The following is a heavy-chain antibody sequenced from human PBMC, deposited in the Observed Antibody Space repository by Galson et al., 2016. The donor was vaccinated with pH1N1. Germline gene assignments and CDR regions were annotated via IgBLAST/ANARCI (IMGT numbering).Heavy chain of an antibody. J-gene: IGHJ2*01. Sequence: ETLSLTCSVSGGSVNSGYHYWTWIRQPPGKGLEWIGYIFSRGSTHYNPSLKSRVTISFDTSKNQVFLDLSSVTPADTAVYYCASRYGGSWYFDLWGRGSLVAVSS. V-gene: IGHV4-61*01. D-gene: IGHD4-23*01. CDR1: GGSVNSGYHY. CDR2: IFSRGST. CDR3: ASRYGGSWYFDL.